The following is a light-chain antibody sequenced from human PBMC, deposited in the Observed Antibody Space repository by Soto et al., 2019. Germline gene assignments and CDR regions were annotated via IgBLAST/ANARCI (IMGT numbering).Light chain of an antibody. CDR1: SSNIGGGYD. CDR3: QSYDRSLSGWV. CDR2: GNS. V-gene: IGLV1-40*01. J-gene: IGLJ3*02. Sequence: QSVLTQPPSVSGAPGQRVTISCTGSSSNIGGGYDVHWYQQLPGTAPKLLIYGNSNRPSGVADRFSGSKSGTSASLAITGVQADDEDDYYCQSYDRSLSGWVFGGGTKLTVL.